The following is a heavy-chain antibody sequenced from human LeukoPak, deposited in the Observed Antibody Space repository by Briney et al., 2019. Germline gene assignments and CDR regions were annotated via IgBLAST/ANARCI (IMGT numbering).Heavy chain of an antibody. J-gene: IGHJ3*02. CDR3: ARATVIDAFDI. D-gene: IGHD4-17*01. Sequence: SETLFLTCTVSGGSISSYYWSWIRQPPGKGLEWIGYIYYSGSTNYNPSLKSRVTISVDTSKNQFSLKLSSVTAADTAVYYCARATVIDAFDIWGQGTMVTVSS. CDR2: IYYSGST. CDR1: GGSISSYY. V-gene: IGHV4-59*01.